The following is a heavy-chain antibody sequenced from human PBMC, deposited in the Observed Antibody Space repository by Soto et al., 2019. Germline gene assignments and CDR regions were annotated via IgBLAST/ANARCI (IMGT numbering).Heavy chain of an antibody. V-gene: IGHV3-15*07. CDR3: TTLFDWIEYHYYYGMDV. J-gene: IGHJ6*02. CDR2: IKSKTDGGTT. CDR1: GFTFSNAW. D-gene: IGHD3-9*01. Sequence: GGSLRLSCAASGFTFSNAWMNWVRQAPGKGLEWVGRIKSKTDGGTTDYAAPVKGRFTISRDDSKNTLYLQMNSLKTEDTAVYYCTTLFDWIEYHYYYGMDVWGQGTTVTVSS.